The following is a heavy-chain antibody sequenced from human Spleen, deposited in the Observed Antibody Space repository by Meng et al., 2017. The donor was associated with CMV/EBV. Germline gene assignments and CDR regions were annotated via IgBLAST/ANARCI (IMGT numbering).Heavy chain of an antibody. V-gene: IGHV3-15*01. Sequence: GESLKISCAASGFTFSSYWMSWVRQAPGKGLEWVGRIKSKADDETTDYAESVKGRFTISRLDSKNTLYLQMNSLKTEDTAVYYCVTVGQYRADYYFDYWGQGTLVTVSS. D-gene: IGHD2/OR15-2a*01. CDR3: VTVGQYRADYYFDY. CDR1: GFTFSSYW. CDR2: IKSKADDETT. J-gene: IGHJ4*02.